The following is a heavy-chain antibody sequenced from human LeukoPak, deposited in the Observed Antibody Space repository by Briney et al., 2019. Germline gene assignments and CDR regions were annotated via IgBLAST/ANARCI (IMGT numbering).Heavy chain of an antibody. J-gene: IGHJ6*03. V-gene: IGHV1-69*05. D-gene: IGHD6-13*01. Sequence: GSSVKVSCKASGGTFSSYAISWVRQAPGQGLEWMGGIIPIFGTANYAQKFQGRVTITTDESTSTAYMELSSLRSEDTAVYYCARDSAAAGYYYYYYMDVWGRGTTVTVSS. CDR1: GGTFSSYA. CDR2: IIPIFGTA. CDR3: ARDSAAAGYYYYYYMDV.